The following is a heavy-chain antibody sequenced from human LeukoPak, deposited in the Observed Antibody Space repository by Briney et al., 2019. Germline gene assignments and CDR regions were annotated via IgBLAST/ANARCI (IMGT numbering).Heavy chain of an antibody. CDR2: IIPFLGTT. J-gene: IGHJ4*02. Sequence: GSSVKVSCKASGGVFTTYAISWVRQAPGQGLEWMGSIIPFLGTTNYAQKFQGRVTITADEPTRTAYMELTYVRSDDTAVYYCTIIPNVILFTHYFEYWAREPWSPSPQ. CDR1: GGVFTTYA. CDR3: TIIPNVILFTHYFEY. V-gene: IGHV1-69*11. D-gene: IGHD2-21*01.